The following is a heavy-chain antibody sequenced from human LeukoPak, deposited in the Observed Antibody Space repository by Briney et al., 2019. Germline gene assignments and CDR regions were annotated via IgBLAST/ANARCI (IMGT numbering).Heavy chain of an antibody. CDR3: ARDGLPRGDYDYRGCYFDY. D-gene: IGHD5-12*01. CDR2: INPKSGGT. J-gene: IGHJ4*02. Sequence: ASVKVSCKASGHTFTGYYMHWVRQAPGQGLEWMGWINPKSGGTNYAQKFQGRVTMTRDTSISTAYMELSRLRSDDTAVYYCARDGLPRGDYDYRGCYFDYWGQGTLVTVSS. CDR1: GHTFTGYY. V-gene: IGHV1-2*02.